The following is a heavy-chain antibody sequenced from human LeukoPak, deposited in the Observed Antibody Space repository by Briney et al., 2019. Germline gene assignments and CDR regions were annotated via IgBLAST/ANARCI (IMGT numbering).Heavy chain of an antibody. CDR2: IRYDGSNK. CDR3: AKDALKRPYYYDSSGYYSDY. D-gene: IGHD3-22*01. V-gene: IGHV3-30*02. Sequence: GGSLRLSCAASVFTFSSYGRHWVRQAPGKGLEGVAFIRYDGSNKYYADSVKGRFTISRDNSKNTLYLQMNSLRAEDTAVYYCAKDALKRPYYYDSSGYYSDYWGQGTLVTVSS. CDR1: VFTFSSYG. J-gene: IGHJ4*02.